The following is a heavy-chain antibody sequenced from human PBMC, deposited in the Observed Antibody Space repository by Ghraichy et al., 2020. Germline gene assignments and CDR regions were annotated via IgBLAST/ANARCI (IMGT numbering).Heavy chain of an antibody. CDR3: ARDLALPSGWYDFNWFDP. CDR1: GFTFSSYW. V-gene: IGHV3-7*01. Sequence: GGSLRLSCAASGFTFSSYWMSWVRQAPGKGLEWVANIKQDGSEKYYVDSVKGRFTISRDNAKNSLYLQMNSLRAEDTAVYYCARDLALPSGWYDFNWFDPWGQGTLVTVSS. CDR2: IKQDGSEK. J-gene: IGHJ5*02. D-gene: IGHD6-19*01.